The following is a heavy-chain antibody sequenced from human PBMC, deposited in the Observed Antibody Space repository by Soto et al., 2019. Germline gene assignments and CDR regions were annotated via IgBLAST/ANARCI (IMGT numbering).Heavy chain of an antibody. CDR3: ARGTYDILTGYYRAWFDP. CDR1: GGTFSSYT. D-gene: IGHD3-9*01. J-gene: IGHJ5*02. Sequence: SVKVSCKASGGTFSSYTISWVRQAPGQGLEWMGRIIPILGVANYAQKFQGRVTITADKSTSTAYMELSSLRSEDTAVYYCARGTYDILTGYYRAWFDPWGQGTLVTVSS. V-gene: IGHV1-69*02. CDR2: IIPILGVA.